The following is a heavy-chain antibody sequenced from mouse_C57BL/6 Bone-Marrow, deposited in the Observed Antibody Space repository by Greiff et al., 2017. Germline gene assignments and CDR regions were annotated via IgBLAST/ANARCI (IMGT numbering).Heavy chain of an antibody. CDR1: GFNIKDDY. D-gene: IGHD2-5*01. CDR2: IDPENGDT. CDR3: TTYSNPYYAMDY. Sequence: VQLQQSGAELVRPGASVKLSCTASGFNIKDDYMHWVKQRPEQGLEWIGWIDPENGDTEYASKFQGKATITADTSSNTAYLQLSSLTSEDTAVYYCTTYSNPYYAMDYGGQGTSVTVSS. V-gene: IGHV14-4*01. J-gene: IGHJ4*01.